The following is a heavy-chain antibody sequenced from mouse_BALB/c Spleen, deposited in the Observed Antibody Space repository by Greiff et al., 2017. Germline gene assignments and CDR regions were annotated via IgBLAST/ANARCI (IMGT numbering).Heavy chain of an antibody. CDR2: INPDSSTI. J-gene: IGHJ2*01. D-gene: IGHD2-3*01. CDR3: ARPGWLLPFDY. CDR1: GFAFSRYW. Sequence: EVQLQQSGGGLVQPGGSLKLSCAASGFAFSRYWMSWVRQAPGKGLEWIGEINPDSSTINYTPSLKDKFIISRDNDKNTLYLQMSKVRSEDTALYYCARPGWLLPFDYWGQGTTLTVSS. V-gene: IGHV4-1*02.